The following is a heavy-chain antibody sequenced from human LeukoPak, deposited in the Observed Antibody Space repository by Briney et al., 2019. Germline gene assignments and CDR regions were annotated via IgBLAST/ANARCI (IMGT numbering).Heavy chain of an antibody. D-gene: IGHD3-9*01. Sequence: GSGPTLVNPTQTLTLTCTFSGFSLSTIGAGVGWIRQPPGRALEWLALIYWDDDKRYSPSLKSRLTITKDTSKNQVVLTMTNMDPVDTATYYCAHCTGSIMNILTGYYKANWFDPWGQGTLVTVSS. J-gene: IGHJ5*02. CDR2: IYWDDDK. CDR1: GFSLSTIGAG. V-gene: IGHV2-5*02. CDR3: AHCTGSIMNILTGYYKANWFDP.